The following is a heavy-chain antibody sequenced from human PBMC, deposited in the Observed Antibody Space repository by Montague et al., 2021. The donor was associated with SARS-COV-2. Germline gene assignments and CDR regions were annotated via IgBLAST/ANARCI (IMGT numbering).Heavy chain of an antibody. CDR1: GGSISGHY. Sequence: SETLSLTCSVSGGSISGHYWSWNRQPPGKGLEWIGNFDHSGDTKYNPSLKSRATISVDTSKNQFALRLHSVTAADTAVYYCAREFRIELWQTNWYFGLWGRGTLVTVSS. J-gene: IGHJ2*01. CDR2: FDHSGDT. CDR3: AREFRIELWQTNWYFGL. D-gene: IGHD3-16*01. V-gene: IGHV4-59*11.